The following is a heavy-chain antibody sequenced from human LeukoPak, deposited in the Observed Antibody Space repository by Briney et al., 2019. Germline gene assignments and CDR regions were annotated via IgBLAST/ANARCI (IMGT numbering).Heavy chain of an antibody. CDR1: GFTFSSSD. CDR3: AKGGSGYFLDL. V-gene: IGHV3-23*05. D-gene: IGHD3-22*01. Sequence: GGSLRLSCAASGFTFSSSDMSWVRQAPGSGLEWVSSIRHSDSNTYYADSVMGRFTISRDNSRNTLFLQMNSLRGDDTALYYCAKGGSGYFLDLWGQGTLVTVSS. J-gene: IGHJ5*02. CDR2: IRHSDSNT.